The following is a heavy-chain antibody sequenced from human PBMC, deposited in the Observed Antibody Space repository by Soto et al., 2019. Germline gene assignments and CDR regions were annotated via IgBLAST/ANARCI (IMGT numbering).Heavy chain of an antibody. V-gene: IGHV3-30*18. CDR3: AKLFWYYYDSSGFDY. D-gene: IGHD3-22*01. J-gene: IGHJ4*02. CDR2: ILYDGSNK. Sequence: PGGSLRLSCAASGFTFSSYGMHWVRQAPGKGLEWVAVILYDGSNKYYADSVKGRFTISRDNSKNTLYLQMNSLRAEDTAVYYCAKLFWYYYDSSGFDYWGQGTLVTVSS. CDR1: GFTFSSYG.